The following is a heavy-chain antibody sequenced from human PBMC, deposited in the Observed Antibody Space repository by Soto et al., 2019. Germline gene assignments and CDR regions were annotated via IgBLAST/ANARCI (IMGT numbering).Heavy chain of an antibody. J-gene: IGHJ4*02. D-gene: IGHD4-17*01. V-gene: IGHV3-21*01. CDR1: GFTFSSYS. Sequence: GGSLRLSCAASGFTFSSYSMNWVRQAPGKGLEWVSSISSSSSYIYYADSVKGRFTISRDNAKNSLYLQMNSLRAEDTAVYYCARETGARSDLDYWGQGTLVTVSS. CDR3: ARETGARSDLDY. CDR2: ISSSSSYI.